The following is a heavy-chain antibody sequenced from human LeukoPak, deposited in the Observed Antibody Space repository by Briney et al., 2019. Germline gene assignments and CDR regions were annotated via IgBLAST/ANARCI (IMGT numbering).Heavy chain of an antibody. Sequence: GRSLRLSCAASGFTFSSYAMHWVRQAPGKGLEWVAVISYDGSNKYYADSVKGRFTISRENSKNTLYLQMNSLRAEDTAVYYCARGREWELQYLDYWGQGTLVTVSS. CDR1: GFTFSSYA. D-gene: IGHD1-26*01. CDR2: ISYDGSNK. J-gene: IGHJ4*02. V-gene: IGHV3-30*04. CDR3: ARGREWELQYLDY.